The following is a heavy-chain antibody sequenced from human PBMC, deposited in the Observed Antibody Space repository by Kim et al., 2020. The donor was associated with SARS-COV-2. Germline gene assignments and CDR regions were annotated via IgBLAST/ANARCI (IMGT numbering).Heavy chain of an antibody. CDR2: INTSGTT. J-gene: IGHJ5*01. Sequence: SETLSLTCTVSDGSIISTYYWSWIRQPAGKGLEWIGRINTSGTTNYNPSLKSRVSMSVDTSKNQFSLKLTSVTAADTALYYCARGAYGSGRLGWFDSLG. D-gene: IGHD3-10*01. V-gene: IGHV4-4*07. CDR3: ARGAYGSGRLGWFDS. CDR1: DGSIISTYY.